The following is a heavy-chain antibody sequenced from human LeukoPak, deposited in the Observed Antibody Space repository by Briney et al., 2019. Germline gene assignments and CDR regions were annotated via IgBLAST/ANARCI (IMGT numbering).Heavy chain of an antibody. V-gene: IGHV3-7*01. CDR3: AREWQGGIAAAGTRIEGDY. CDR2: IKQDGSEK. D-gene: IGHD6-13*01. J-gene: IGHJ4*02. Sequence: GGSLRLSCAVSGFSVSGYWMTWVRQAPGKGLEWVANIKQDGSEKNYVDSVKGRFTISRDNADNSSFLQMNSLRVEDTAVYYCAREWQGGIAAAGTRIEGDYWGQGTLVAVSS. CDR1: GFSVSGYW.